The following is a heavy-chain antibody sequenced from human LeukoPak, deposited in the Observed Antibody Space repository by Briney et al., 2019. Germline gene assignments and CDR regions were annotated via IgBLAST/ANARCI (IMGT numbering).Heavy chain of an antibody. CDR2: IWHDGSKK. CDR1: GFPFSSYG. D-gene: IGHD5-12*01. CDR3: AREVVVAATPNWFDP. V-gene: IGHV3-33*01. Sequence: PGGSLRLYCAASGFPFSSYGMHWVRQAPGKGLEWVAFIWHDGSKKYYADSVKGRFTISRDNSKNTLYLQMSSLRAEDTAVYYCAREVVVAATPNWFDPWGQGTLVTVSS. J-gene: IGHJ5*02.